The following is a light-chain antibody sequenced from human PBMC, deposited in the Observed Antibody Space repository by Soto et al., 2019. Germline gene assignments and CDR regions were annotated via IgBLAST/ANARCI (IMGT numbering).Light chain of an antibody. V-gene: IGLV2-14*03. CDR3: SSYTSSNTLEV. CDR2: DVT. Sequence: QSVLTQPASVSGSPGQSITISCTGTSSDVGGYNYVSWYQQHPGKAPKLMIYDVTNRPSGVSNRFSGSKYGNTASLTISGLQAEDEADYYCSSYTSSNTLEVFGTGTKLTVL. J-gene: IGLJ1*01. CDR1: SSDVGGYNY.